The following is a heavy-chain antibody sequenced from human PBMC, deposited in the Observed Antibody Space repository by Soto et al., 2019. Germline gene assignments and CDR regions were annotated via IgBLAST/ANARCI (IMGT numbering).Heavy chain of an antibody. J-gene: IGHJ2*01. D-gene: IGHD1-26*01. CDR1: GFTFNTYA. CDR2: ITPDGTEQ. CDR3: AKRGILGDQGMAYFDL. V-gene: IGHV3-30*18. Sequence: QVQLMESGGGVVQPGRSLRLSCAASGFTFNTYAMHWVRQAPGKGLEWVAVITPDGTEQYYADSVKGRFTISRDNSKNTLYLQMNSLGLEDMSIYHCAKRGILGDQGMAYFDLWGRGTRVTVSS.